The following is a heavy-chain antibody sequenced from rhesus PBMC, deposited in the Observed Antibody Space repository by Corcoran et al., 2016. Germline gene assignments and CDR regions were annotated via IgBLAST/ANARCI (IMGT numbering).Heavy chain of an antibody. CDR1: GSTFTSSW. J-gene: IGHJ5-1*01. D-gene: IGHD4-29*01. V-gene: IGHV5-43*02. Sequence: EVQLVQSGAEVKRPGESLRISCKTSGSTFTSSWMSWGRKRGGTGLEWRTRILPVSSETKYNPSFQCHLPISADKSISTTSLQWSSLKASDTATYYCAKGYYGKKNRFDVWGPGVLVTVSS. CDR2: ILPVSSET. CDR3: AKGYYGKKNRFDV.